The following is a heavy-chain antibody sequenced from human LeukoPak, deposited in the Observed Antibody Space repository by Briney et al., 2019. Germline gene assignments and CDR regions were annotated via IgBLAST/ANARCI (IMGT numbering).Heavy chain of an antibody. Sequence: GRSLRLSCAASGFTFDDYAMHWVRQAPGKSLEWVSGISWNSGSIGYADSVKGRFTISRDNAKNSLYLQMNSLRAEDTALYYCAKDPYSNYYYGMDVWGQGTTVTVSS. CDR2: ISWNSGSI. V-gene: IGHV3-9*01. D-gene: IGHD4-11*01. CDR3: AKDPYSNYYYGMDV. CDR1: GFTFDDYA. J-gene: IGHJ6*02.